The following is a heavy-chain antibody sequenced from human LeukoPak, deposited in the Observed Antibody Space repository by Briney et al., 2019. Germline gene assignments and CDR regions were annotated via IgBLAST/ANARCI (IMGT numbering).Heavy chain of an antibody. V-gene: IGHV3-30*18. CDR3: AKEQWAAMVNYYYGMDV. CDR1: GFTFSSYG. CDR2: ISYDGSNK. D-gene: IGHD5-18*01. J-gene: IGHJ6*02. Sequence: QPGRSLRLSCAASGFTFSSYGMHWVRQAPGKGLEWAAVISYDGSNKYYADSVKGRFTISRDNSKNTLYLQMNSLRAEDTAVYYCAKEQWAAMVNYYYGMDVWGQGTTVTVSS.